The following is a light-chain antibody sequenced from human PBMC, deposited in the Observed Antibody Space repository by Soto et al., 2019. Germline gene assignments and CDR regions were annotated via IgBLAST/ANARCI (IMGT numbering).Light chain of an antibody. CDR3: QQYQRSPFP. V-gene: IGKV3-15*01. CDR2: AAS. CDR1: QHVSSH. Sequence: EIVMTQSPATLSVSPGEGATLSCRANQHVSSHLAWYQHKPGQAPRLLIHAASSRAPGIPARFSCSGSGTEFTLTISSLQSEDFAVYYCQQYQRSPFPFGQGTKLEIK. J-gene: IGKJ2*01.